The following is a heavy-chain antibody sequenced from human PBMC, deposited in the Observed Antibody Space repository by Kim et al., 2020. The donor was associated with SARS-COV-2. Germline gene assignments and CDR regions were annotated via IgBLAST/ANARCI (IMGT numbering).Heavy chain of an antibody. Sequence: GGSLRLSCAASGFTFSDYYMSWIRQAPGKGLEWVSYISSSGSTIYYADSVKGRFTISRDNAKNSLYLQMNSLRAEDTAVYYCARVMPVEDYIWGSYRHNWFDPWGQGTLVTVSS. CDR2: ISSSGSTI. J-gene: IGHJ5*02. CDR1: GFTFSDYY. CDR3: ARVMPVEDYIWGSYRHNWFDP. V-gene: IGHV3-11*01. D-gene: IGHD3-16*02.